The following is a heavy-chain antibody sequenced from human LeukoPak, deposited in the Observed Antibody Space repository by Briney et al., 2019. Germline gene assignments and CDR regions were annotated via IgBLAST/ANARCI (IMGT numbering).Heavy chain of an antibody. CDR3: ARDQVQHCSDGSCYVIDN. CDR1: GFTFDIYA. V-gene: IGHV3-30*04. CDR2: VSYDATNK. J-gene: IGHJ4*02. D-gene: IGHD2-15*01. Sequence: PGGSLRLSCAASGFTFDIYAMHWVRQAPGKGLEWVAVVSYDATNKYYADSVKGRFTISRDNSQNTLHLQMTGLRVADTAIYYCARDQVQHCSDGSCYVIDNWGPGTLVGVSS.